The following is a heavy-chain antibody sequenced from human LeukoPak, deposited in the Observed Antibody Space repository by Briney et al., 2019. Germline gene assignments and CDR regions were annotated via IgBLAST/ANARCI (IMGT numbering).Heavy chain of an antibody. CDR3: ARDRYCSGGSCSPRSAGRFDY. CDR2: IRAYNGNT. Sequence: WASVKVSCKASGYTFNSYGISRVRQAPGQGLEWMVWIRAYNGNTNYAQKLQGRVTITTDTSTSTAYMELRSLRSDDTAVYYCARDRYCSGGSCSPRSAGRFDYWGQGTLVTVSS. J-gene: IGHJ4*02. V-gene: IGHV1-18*01. D-gene: IGHD2-15*01. CDR1: GYTFNSYG.